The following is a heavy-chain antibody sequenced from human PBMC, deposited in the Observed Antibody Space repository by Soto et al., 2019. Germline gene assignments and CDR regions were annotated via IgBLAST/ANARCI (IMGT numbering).Heavy chain of an antibody. J-gene: IGHJ5*02. CDR1: GGTFSRYT. V-gene: IGHV1-69*02. CDR3: ERGQFFWGPVAGKRWFDH. D-gene: IGHD6-19*01. CDR2: IIPILGIA. Sequence: QVQLVQSGADVKKPGSSVKVYCKASGGTFSRYTLSWVRQAPGHALEWMGSIIPILGIANYAQKFQGRDTTTPEKSTSTAYMDMSSLRSEATAVYYCERGQFFWGPVAGKRWFDHWGQGTLVTVSS.